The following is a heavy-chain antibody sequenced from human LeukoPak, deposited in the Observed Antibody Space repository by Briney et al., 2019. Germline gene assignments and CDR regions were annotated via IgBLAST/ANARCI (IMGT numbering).Heavy chain of an antibody. Sequence: GGSLRLSCAASGFTFSSYAMSWVRQAPGKGLEWVSAISGSGGSTYYADSVKGRFTISRDNSKNTLYLQMNSLRAEDTAAYYCAKGLGSSGWYLTFDYWGQGTLVTVSS. CDR3: AKGLGSSGWYLTFDY. CDR1: GFTFSSYA. D-gene: IGHD6-19*01. CDR2: ISGSGGST. J-gene: IGHJ4*02. V-gene: IGHV3-23*01.